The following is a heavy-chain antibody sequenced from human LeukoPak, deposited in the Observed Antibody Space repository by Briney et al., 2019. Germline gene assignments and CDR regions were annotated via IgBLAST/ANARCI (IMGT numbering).Heavy chain of an antibody. Sequence: ASGKVSCKASGYTFTSYYMHWVRQAPGQRLEWMGIINPSVGSTSYAQKFQGRVTMTRDMSTSTVYMELSSLRSEDTAVYYCARGPSKYYDILTGYHPYFDYWGQGTLVTVSS. D-gene: IGHD3-9*01. V-gene: IGHV1-46*01. CDR1: GYTFTSYY. CDR2: INPSVGST. CDR3: ARGPSKYYDILTGYHPYFDY. J-gene: IGHJ4*02.